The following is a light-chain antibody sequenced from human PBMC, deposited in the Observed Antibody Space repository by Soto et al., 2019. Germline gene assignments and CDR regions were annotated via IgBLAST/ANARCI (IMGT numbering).Light chain of an antibody. CDR2: DVS. J-gene: IGLJ1*01. V-gene: IGLV2-8*01. Sequence: QSALTQPPSASGSPGQSVTISCTGTSRDVGAYKSVSWYQQHPGKAPKLLIYDVSKRPTGVPDRFSGSKSGNTASLTVSGLQADDEADYYCSSYATSAPYVFGSGTKLTVL. CDR3: SSYATSAPYV. CDR1: SRDVGAYKS.